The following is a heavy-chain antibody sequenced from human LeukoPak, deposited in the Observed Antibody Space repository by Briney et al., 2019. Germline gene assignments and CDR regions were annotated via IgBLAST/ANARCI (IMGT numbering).Heavy chain of an antibody. Sequence: GGSLRLSCAASGFTFTNYGFHWVRQAPGKGLGWVALISHDGNNEYYADSVKGRFATSRDDSKNMLYLQMHSLRAEDTAVYYCARDTFYYDSSGHYYGMDVWGQGTTVTVSS. J-gene: IGHJ6*02. CDR1: GFTFTNYG. V-gene: IGHV3-30*03. CDR3: ARDTFYYDSSGHYYGMDV. D-gene: IGHD3-22*01. CDR2: ISHDGNNE.